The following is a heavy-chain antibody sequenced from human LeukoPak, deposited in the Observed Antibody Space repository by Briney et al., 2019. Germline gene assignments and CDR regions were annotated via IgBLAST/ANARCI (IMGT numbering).Heavy chain of an antibody. D-gene: IGHD3-10*01. CDR2: INHSGST. CDR1: GGSFSGYY. V-gene: IGHV4-34*01. J-gene: IGHJ4*02. Sequence: SETLSLTCAVYGGSFSGYYWSWIRQPPGKGLEWIGEINHSGSTYYNPSLKSRVTISVDTSKNQFSLKLSSVTAADTAVYYCARKGDYYGSGHPFDYWGQGTLVTVSS. CDR3: ARKGDYYGSGHPFDY.